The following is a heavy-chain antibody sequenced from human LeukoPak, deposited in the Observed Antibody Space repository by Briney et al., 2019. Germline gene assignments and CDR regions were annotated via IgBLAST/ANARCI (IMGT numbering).Heavy chain of an antibody. J-gene: IGHJ4*02. CDR1: GFTVSSNY. CDR3: CYDSSGYYSMRFDY. D-gene: IGHD3-22*01. V-gene: IGHV3-53*01. Sequence: GGYLRLSCAASGFTVSSNYMSWVRQAPGKGLEWVSVIYSGGSTYYADSVKGRFTISRDNSKNTLYLQMNSLRAEDTAVYYCCYDSSGYYSMRFDYWGQGTLVTVSS. CDR2: IYSGGST.